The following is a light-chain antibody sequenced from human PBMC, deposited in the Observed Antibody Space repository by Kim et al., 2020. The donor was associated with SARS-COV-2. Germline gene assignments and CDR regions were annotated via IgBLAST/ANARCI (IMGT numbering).Light chain of an antibody. Sequence: AGQSVSMSCTGTSSECGAYNYGSWYQQDPGTAPKLVIYDVTKRPSGVRDRFSGCRCGNTASLTISGRQAEDEADYYCCSYAGSYVFGAGTKVSVL. J-gene: IGLJ1*01. V-gene: IGLV2-11*01. CDR2: DVT. CDR1: SSECGAYNY. CDR3: CSYAGSYV.